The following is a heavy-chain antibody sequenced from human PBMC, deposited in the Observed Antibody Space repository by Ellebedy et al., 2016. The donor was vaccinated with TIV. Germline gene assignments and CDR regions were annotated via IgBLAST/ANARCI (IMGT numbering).Heavy chain of an antibody. CDR1: GFTFSSYW. Sequence: PGGSLRLSCAASGFTFSSYWMNWVRQAPGKGLEWVANINQDGSEQNYVGSVKGRFTISRDNAKNSLSLQMNTLRTEDTAVYYCAGGRGWLVDYWGQGIMVTVSS. CDR3: AGGRGWLVDY. D-gene: IGHD6-19*01. CDR2: INQDGSEQ. J-gene: IGHJ4*02. V-gene: IGHV3-7*01.